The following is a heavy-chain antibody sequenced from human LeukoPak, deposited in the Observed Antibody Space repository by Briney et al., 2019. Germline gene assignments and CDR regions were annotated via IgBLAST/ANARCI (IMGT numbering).Heavy chain of an antibody. CDR3: AREPFWSGYFSNLHFDY. D-gene: IGHD3-3*01. J-gene: IGHJ4*02. CDR2: ISSGSKYI. V-gene: IGHV3-21*01. Sequence: GGSLRLSCVGSEFTFSSYNMNWVRQAPGKGLEWVSSISSGSKYIYYADSVKGRFTVSRDNAKNSLYLQMNGLRAEDTAVYYCAREPFWSGYFSNLHFDYWGQGTLVTVSS. CDR1: EFTFSSYN.